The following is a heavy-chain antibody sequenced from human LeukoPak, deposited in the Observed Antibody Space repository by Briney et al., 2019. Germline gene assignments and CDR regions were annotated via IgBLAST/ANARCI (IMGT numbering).Heavy chain of an antibody. J-gene: IGHJ4*02. CDR2: ITHSGST. CDR1: GGSLSSYY. D-gene: IGHD6-19*01. CDR3: TYTGWYKVPDY. Sequence: PSETLSLTCAVYGGSLSSYYCSWIRQPPGKGLEWIGHITHSGSTNYNPSLENRVTVSVDASKNQFSLKLSSVTAADTAVYYCTYTGWYKVPDYWGQGTLVTVSS. V-gene: IGHV4-34*01.